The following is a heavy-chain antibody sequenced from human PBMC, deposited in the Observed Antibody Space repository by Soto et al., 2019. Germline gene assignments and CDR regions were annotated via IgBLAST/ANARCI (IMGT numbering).Heavy chain of an antibody. Sequence: QVQLVQSGAEVKKPGASVKVSCKASGYTFTSYDINWVRQATGQGLEWMGWMNHNRCNTGYAQKFQGRATKTRNTSISTAYMELSSMRSEDTAVYYCARAEYSSSWCVYYYYYYYMDVWGKGTTVTVSS. CDR1: GYTFTSYD. V-gene: IGHV1-8*01. J-gene: IGHJ6*03. CDR2: MNHNRCNT. CDR3: ARAEYSSSWCVYYYYYYYMDV. D-gene: IGHD6-13*01.